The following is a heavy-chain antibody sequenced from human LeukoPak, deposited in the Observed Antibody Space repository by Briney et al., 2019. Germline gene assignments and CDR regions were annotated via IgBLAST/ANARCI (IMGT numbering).Heavy chain of an antibody. V-gene: IGHV4-34*01. CDR1: GGSFSGYY. J-gene: IGHJ6*03. CDR2: INHSGST. Sequence: SETLSLTCAVYGGSFSGYYCSWIRQPPGKGLEWIGEINHSGSTNYNPSLKSRVTISVDTSKNQFSLKPSSVTAADTAVYYCARAKIVVLPAAILREFYYYYYYMDVWGIGTTVTVSS. D-gene: IGHD2-2*02. CDR3: ARAKIVVLPAAILREFYYYYYYMDV.